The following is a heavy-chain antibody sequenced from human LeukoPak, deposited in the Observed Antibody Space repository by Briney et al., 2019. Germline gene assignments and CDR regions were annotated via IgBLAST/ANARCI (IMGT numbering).Heavy chain of an antibody. CDR1: GGSFSGYY. Sequence: SETLSLTCAVNGGSFSGYYWTWIRQSPGKGLEWSGEINHSGSTNYNASPKSRVTISEDTSKNQFSLKMTSVTAADTAVYYCARGRWGGNAFDIWGQGTMVTVSS. CDR2: INHSGST. CDR3: ARGRWGGNAFDI. J-gene: IGHJ3*02. V-gene: IGHV4-34*01. D-gene: IGHD3-16*01.